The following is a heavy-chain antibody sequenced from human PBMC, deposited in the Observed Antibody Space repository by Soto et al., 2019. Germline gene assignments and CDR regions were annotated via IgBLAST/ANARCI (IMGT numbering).Heavy chain of an antibody. J-gene: IGHJ3*02. CDR1: GYTFTSYG. CDR2: ISAYNGNT. Sequence: EASVKVSCKASGYTFTSYGISWVRQGPGQGLEWMGWISAYNGNTNYAQKLQGRVTMTTDTSTSTAYMELRSLRSDDTAVYYCAREKAVAGEYDAFDIWGQGTMVT. CDR3: AREKAVAGEYDAFDI. D-gene: IGHD6-19*01. V-gene: IGHV1-18*04.